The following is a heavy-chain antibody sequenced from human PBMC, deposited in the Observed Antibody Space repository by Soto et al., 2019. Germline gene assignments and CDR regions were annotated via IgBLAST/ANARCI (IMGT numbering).Heavy chain of an antibody. CDR3: ARGEYSYGQYFFDY. D-gene: IGHD5-18*01. Sequence: QVQLVQSGAEVKKPGASVKVSCKASGYTFTGYYIHWVRQAPGQGLEWMGWISPNSGGTNYAQKFQGRVILTRDEAISTAYMELSRLRSDDTAVYYCARGEYSYGQYFFDYWGQGTLVTVSS. J-gene: IGHJ4*02. CDR1: GYTFTGYY. CDR2: ISPNSGGT. V-gene: IGHV1-2*02.